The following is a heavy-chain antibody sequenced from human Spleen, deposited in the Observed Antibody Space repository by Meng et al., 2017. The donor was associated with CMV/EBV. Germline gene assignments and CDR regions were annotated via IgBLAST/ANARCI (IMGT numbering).Heavy chain of an antibody. CDR2: IYYSGST. Sequence: SETLSLTCTVSGGSISSGDYYWSWIRQPPGKGLEWIGYIYYSGSTYYNPSLKSRVTISVDTSKNQFSLKLNSVTAADTAVYYCAKYYDFWSGYYDDYWGQGTLVTVSS. V-gene: IGHV4-30-4*08. CDR3: AKYYDFWSGYYDDY. J-gene: IGHJ4*02. D-gene: IGHD3-3*01. CDR1: GGSISSGDYY.